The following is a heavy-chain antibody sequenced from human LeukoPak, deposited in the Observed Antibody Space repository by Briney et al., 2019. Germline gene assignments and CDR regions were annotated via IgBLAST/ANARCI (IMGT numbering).Heavy chain of an antibody. D-gene: IGHD3-22*01. V-gene: IGHV3-74*01. J-gene: IGHJ4*02. Sequence: GGSLRLSCAASGFTFSGYWMNWVRQAPGKGLVWVSHINSDGSVTNYADSVKGRFTISRDNSKNTLYLQMNSLRAEDTAVYYCARDLHYYDSSGDDYWGQGTLVTVPS. CDR3: ARDLHYYDSSGDDY. CDR1: GFTFSGYW. CDR2: INSDGSVT.